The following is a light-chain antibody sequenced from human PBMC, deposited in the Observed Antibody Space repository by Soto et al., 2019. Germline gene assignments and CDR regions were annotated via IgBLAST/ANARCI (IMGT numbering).Light chain of an antibody. CDR2: EES. CDR1: QSISSW. Sequence: IQMTKSPSTLSASVGARVTITCLASQSISSWLAWYQQKPGKAPKLLIYEESTLHSGVPSRFSGRKSGTQFTLTIDSLQPEDFATYYCQQVKTYPRTFGGGTKVDIK. J-gene: IGKJ4*01. V-gene: IGKV1-5*01. CDR3: QQVKTYPRT.